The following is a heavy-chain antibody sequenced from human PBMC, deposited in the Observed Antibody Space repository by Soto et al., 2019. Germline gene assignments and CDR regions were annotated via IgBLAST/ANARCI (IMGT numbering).Heavy chain of an antibody. CDR1: GFTFSSYG. V-gene: IGHV3-30*18. CDR2: ISYDVSNK. Sequence: QVQLVESGGGVVQPGRSLRLSCAASGFTFSSYGMHWVRQAPGKGLEWVAVISYDVSNKYYADSVKGRFTISRDNSKNTLYLQMDSLRAEDPGVYYCAKGPCVGLKCAFDIWGQARMVTVSS. J-gene: IGHJ3*02. CDR3: AKGPCVGLKCAFDI.